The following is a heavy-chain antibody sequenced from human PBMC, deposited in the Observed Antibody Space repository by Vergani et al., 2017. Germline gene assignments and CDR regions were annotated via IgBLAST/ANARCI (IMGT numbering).Heavy chain of an antibody. Sequence: EVQLLESGGGLVQPGGSLRLSCAASGFTFSSYAMSWVRQAPGKGLEWVSSISSSSSYIYYADSVKGRFTISRDNAKNSLYLQMNSLRAEDTAVYYCARVGGYGNYYYYGMDVWGQGTTVTVSS. D-gene: IGHD6-25*01. J-gene: IGHJ6*02. V-gene: IGHV3-21*01. CDR1: GFTFSSYA. CDR3: ARVGGYGNYYYYGMDV. CDR2: ISSSSSYI.